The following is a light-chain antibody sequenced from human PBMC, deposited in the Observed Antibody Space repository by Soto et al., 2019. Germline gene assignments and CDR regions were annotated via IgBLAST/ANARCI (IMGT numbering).Light chain of an antibody. CDR1: QSNSRW. V-gene: IGKV1-5*01. CDR2: DVS. Sequence: EIEVTHSPSTLSASVWDRVAITCRASQSNSRWLAWDQQKPGKAPKLLIYDVSSLESGVPSRFSGSESGTEFTLTISSLQPDDFATNYCQQYNSYSSTFGQGTKV. J-gene: IGKJ1*01. CDR3: QQYNSYSST.